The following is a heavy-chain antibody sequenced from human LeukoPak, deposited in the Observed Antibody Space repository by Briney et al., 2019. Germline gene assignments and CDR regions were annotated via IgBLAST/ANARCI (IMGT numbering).Heavy chain of an antibody. CDR1: GGSISDHY. V-gene: IGHV4-59*11. CDR2: IHYSGST. CDR3: AKFGNYPVHVSYSYYYLDV. D-gene: IGHD1-7*01. J-gene: IGHJ6*03. Sequence: SETLSLTCTDSGGSISDHYWAWIRQPPGKGLEYIGFIHYSGSTDSSPALKSRVTISVDTSRNQFSLRLSSVTAADTAVYYCAKFGNYPVHVSYSYYYLDVWSTGTTVTVSS.